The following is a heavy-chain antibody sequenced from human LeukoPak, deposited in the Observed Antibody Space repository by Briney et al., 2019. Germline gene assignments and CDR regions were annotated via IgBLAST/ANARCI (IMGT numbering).Heavy chain of an antibody. CDR1: GFTLGRHD. CDR2: LASGSQT. V-gene: IGHV3-13*01. Sequence: GGSLRLSCTASGFTLGRHDMHWVRHTTGEGLEWAAALASGSQTFYAGSVKGRFTVSREDAKNSLYLQMNSLRAGDTAVYYCVREARGYHYTYFDYWGQGTLVTVSS. CDR3: VREARGYHYTYFDY. D-gene: IGHD5-18*01. J-gene: IGHJ4*02.